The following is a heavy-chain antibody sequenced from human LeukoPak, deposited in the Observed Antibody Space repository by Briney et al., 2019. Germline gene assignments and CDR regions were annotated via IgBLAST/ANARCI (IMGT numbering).Heavy chain of an antibody. CDR1: GFTFSSYA. V-gene: IGHV3-23*01. CDR2: ISTSGGRT. J-gene: IGHJ4*02. Sequence: GGSLRLSCAASGFTFSSYAMNWVRQAPGKGLEWVSSISTSGGRTYYDDSVKGRFTISRDNSKNTLYLQMNSLRAEDTAAYYCAKHRATSGLSTTDYWGQGALVTVSS. D-gene: IGHD1-1*01. CDR3: AKHRATSGLSTTDY.